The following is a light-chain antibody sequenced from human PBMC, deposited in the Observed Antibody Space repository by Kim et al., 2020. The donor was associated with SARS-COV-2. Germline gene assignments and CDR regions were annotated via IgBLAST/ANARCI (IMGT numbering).Light chain of an antibody. V-gene: IGKV3-20*01. J-gene: IGKJ1*01. CDR1: QSLRSRS. Sequence: SPGESATLSCMSSQSLRSRSLVSYQQKPGQAPRLLLYEASYRATGIPDRFSGSGSETAFTLTISRLEPDDFALYYCQQHETSPPTFGRGTKVDIK. CDR3: QQHETSPPT. CDR2: EAS.